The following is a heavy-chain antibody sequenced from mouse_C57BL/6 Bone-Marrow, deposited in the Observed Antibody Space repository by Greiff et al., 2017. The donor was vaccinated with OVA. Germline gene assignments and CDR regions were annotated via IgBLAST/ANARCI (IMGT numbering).Heavy chain of an antibody. CDR3: ARDVPEVGYFDY. CDR1: GFTFSDFY. CDR2: SRNKANDYTT. J-gene: IGHJ2*01. D-gene: IGHD1-1*02. V-gene: IGHV7-1*01. Sequence: EVKLVESGGGLVQSGRSLRLSCATSGFTFSDFYMEWVRQAPGKGLEWIAASRNKANDYTTEYSASVKGRFIVSRDTSQSLLYLHMNALRAEDTAIDDCARDVPEVGYFDYWGQGTTLTVSS.